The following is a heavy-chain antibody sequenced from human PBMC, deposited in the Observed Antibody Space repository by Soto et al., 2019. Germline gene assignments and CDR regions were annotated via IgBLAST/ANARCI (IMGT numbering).Heavy chain of an antibody. V-gene: IGHV4-59*01. D-gene: IGHD4-17*01. CDR2: IYYTGST. CDR1: FGSMSSKY. J-gene: IGHJ4*02. CDR3: ARGGSYGDFFDY. Sequence: SETLSLTGTVSFGSMSSKYWTWIRQSPGKGLEWIGYIYYTGSTKYNPSLKSRVTISLDTSKNQFSLRLTSVTSADTAVYYCARGGSYGDFFDYWGQGAQVTVSS.